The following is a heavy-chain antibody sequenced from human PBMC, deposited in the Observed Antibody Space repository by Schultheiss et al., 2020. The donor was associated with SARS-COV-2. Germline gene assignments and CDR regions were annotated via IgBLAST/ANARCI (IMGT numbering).Heavy chain of an antibody. Sequence: GESLKISCAASGFTFSSYWMSWVRQASGKGLEWVANIKQDGSEKYYVDSVKGRFTISRDNAKNSLYLQMNSLRAEDTAVYYCARDRDYYYYMDVWGKGTTVTVSS. CDR2: IKQDGSEK. CDR1: GFTFSSYW. J-gene: IGHJ6*03. D-gene: IGHD3-10*01. V-gene: IGHV3-7*01. CDR3: ARDRDYYYYMDV.